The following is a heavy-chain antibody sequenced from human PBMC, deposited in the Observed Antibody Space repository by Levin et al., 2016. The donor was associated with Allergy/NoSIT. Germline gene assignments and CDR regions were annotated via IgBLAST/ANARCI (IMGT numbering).Heavy chain of an antibody. J-gene: IGHJ6*02. CDR3: ARDWSLGSSGWNQYYGMDV. Sequence: WIRQPPGKGLEWVAVISYDGSDKDYADSVKGRFTISRDNSKNTLHLQMNSLRAEDTALYYCARDWSLGSSGWNQYYGMDVWGQGTTVTVSS. D-gene: IGHD6-19*01. CDR2: ISYDGSDK. V-gene: IGHV3-30*04.